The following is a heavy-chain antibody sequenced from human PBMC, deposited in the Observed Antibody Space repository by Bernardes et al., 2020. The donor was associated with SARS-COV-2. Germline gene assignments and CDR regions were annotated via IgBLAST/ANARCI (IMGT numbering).Heavy chain of an antibody. J-gene: IGHJ6*02. CDR3: ARVFGAMVRGVIIGDYYYYGMDG. V-gene: IGHV1-18*01. Sequence: ASVKVSCKASGYTFTSYGISWVRQAPGQGLEWMGWISAYNGNTNYAQKLQGRVTMTTDTSTSTAYMELRSLRSDDTAVYYCARVFGAMVRGVIIGDYYYYGMDGWGQGTTVTVSS. D-gene: IGHD3-10*01. CDR1: GYTFTSYG. CDR2: ISAYNGNT.